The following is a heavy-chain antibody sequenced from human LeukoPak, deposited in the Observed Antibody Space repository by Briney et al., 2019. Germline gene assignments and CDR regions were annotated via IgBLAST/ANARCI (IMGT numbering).Heavy chain of an antibody. CDR1: GFVFDDNA. Sequence: GGSLRLSCAASGFVFDDNAMHWVRQAPGKGLEWVSGISWNSATISYADSVKGRFTISRDNSKNTLYLQMNSLRAEDTAVYYCASPEYSSSWRVGNDYYFDYWGQGTLVTVSS. V-gene: IGHV3-9*01. D-gene: IGHD6-6*01. CDR2: ISWNSATI. CDR3: ASPEYSSSWRVGNDYYFDY. J-gene: IGHJ4*02.